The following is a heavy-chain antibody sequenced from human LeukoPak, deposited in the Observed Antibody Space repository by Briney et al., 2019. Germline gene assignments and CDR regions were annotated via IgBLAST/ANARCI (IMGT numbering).Heavy chain of an antibody. CDR3: AKVFHWLVRTGFDI. CDR2: ISGSGDST. CDR1: GFNFSSYS. V-gene: IGHV3-23*01. J-gene: IGHJ3*02. Sequence: GRSLRLSCAASGFNFSSYSMNWVRQAPGKGLVWVSAISGSGDSTYYTDSVKGRFTISRDNSKDTLYLQMNSLRAEDTAVYYCAKVFHWLVRTGFDIWGQGTMVTVSS. D-gene: IGHD6-19*01.